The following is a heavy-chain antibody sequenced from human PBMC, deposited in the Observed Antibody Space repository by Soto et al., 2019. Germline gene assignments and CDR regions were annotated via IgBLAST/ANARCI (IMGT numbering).Heavy chain of an antibody. D-gene: IGHD3-22*01. J-gene: IGHJ4*01. CDR2: IKSKTDGGTA. CDR3: TTDSYSTIIVVRFDY. CDR1: GFTFSNAW. V-gene: IGHV3-15*07. Sequence: GGSLRLSCAASGFTFSNAWINWVRQAPGKGLEWVGRIKSKTDGGTADFAAPVKGRFAISRDDSRNTVYLQMNSLKTEDTAVYYCTTDSYSTIIVVRFDYWGHGTLVTVSS.